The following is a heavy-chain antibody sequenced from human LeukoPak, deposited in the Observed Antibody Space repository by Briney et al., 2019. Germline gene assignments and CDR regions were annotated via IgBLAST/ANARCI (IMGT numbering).Heavy chain of an antibody. Sequence: GGSLRLSCAASGFTFSSYWMHWVRQAPGKGLEWVSTIGGGGGSTYYADSVKGRFTISRDNSKNTLYLQMNSLRDEDTATYYCAKARGGSYYDAFEIWGQGTMVSVSS. CDR2: IGGGGGST. CDR1: GFTFSSYW. CDR3: AKARGGSYYDAFEI. D-gene: IGHD3-22*01. V-gene: IGHV3-23*01. J-gene: IGHJ3*02.